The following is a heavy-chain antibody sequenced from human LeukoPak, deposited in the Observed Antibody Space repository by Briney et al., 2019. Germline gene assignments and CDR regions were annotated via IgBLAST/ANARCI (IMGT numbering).Heavy chain of an antibody. CDR2: INPNSGGT. Sequence: ASVKVSCKASGYTFTGYYMHWVRQAPGQGLEWMGWINPNSGGTNYAQKFQGRVTMTRDTSISTAYMELSRLRSDDTAVYYCARGYDFWSGYRIDYWGQGILVTVSS. J-gene: IGHJ4*02. V-gene: IGHV1-2*02. CDR3: ARGYDFWSGYRIDY. D-gene: IGHD3-3*01. CDR1: GYTFTGYY.